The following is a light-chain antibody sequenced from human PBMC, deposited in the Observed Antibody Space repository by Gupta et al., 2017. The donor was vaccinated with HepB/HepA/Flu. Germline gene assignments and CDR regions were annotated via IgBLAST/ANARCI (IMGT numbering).Light chain of an antibody. V-gene: IGLV3-19*01. J-gene: IGLJ1*01. Sequence: SSELTQDPAVSVALGQTVRITCQGDSLRSYYASWYQQKPGQAPVLVIYGKNNRPSGIPDRVSGSSSGNTASLTITGAQAEDEADDYCNSRDSSGNHRHYVFGTGTKVTVL. CDR1: SLRSYY. CDR3: NSRDSSGNHRHYV. CDR2: GKN.